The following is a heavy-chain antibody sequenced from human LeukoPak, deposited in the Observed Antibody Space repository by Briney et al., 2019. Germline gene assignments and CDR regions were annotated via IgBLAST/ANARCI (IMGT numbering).Heavy chain of an antibody. D-gene: IGHD3-3*01. CDR1: GFTVSSNY. CDR2: IYSGGST. J-gene: IGHJ4*02. Sequence: GSLRLSCAASGFTVSSNYMSWVRQAPGKGLEWVSVIYSGGSTYYADSVKGRFTISRDNSKNTLFLQINSLRADDTAVYYCARRDPFGVALGYWGQGTLVTVSS. CDR3: ARRDPFGVALGY. V-gene: IGHV3-53*01.